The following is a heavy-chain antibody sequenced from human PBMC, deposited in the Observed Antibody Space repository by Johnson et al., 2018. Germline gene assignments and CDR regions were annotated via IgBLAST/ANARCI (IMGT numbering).Heavy chain of an antibody. CDR1: GGSFSGYY. Sequence: QVQLQQWGAGLLKPSETLSLTCAVYGGSFSGYYWSWIRQPPGKGLEWIGEINHSGSTNYNPSLKSRVTISVDTSKNQFSLKLSSVTAADTALYYGASSKSLPAANTYYDYYMDVGGKGTTVTVSS. D-gene: IGHD2-2*01. CDR2: INHSGST. J-gene: IGHJ6*03. CDR3: ASSKSLPAANTYYDYYMDV. V-gene: IGHV4-34*01.